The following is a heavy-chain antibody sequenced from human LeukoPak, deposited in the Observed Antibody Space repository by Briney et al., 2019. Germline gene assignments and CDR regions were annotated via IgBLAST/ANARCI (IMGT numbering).Heavy chain of an antibody. Sequence: PGGSLRLSCAASGFTFSSYGMHWVRQAPGQGLAWVAFIRYDGSNKYYADSVKGRFAISRDNSKNTLYLQMNSLRAEDTAVYYCAKGAHPLDIVVVPAVTPWGQGTLVTVSS. CDR2: IRYDGSNK. D-gene: IGHD2-2*03. CDR3: AKGAHPLDIVVVPAVTP. J-gene: IGHJ5*02. V-gene: IGHV3-30*02. CDR1: GFTFSSYG.